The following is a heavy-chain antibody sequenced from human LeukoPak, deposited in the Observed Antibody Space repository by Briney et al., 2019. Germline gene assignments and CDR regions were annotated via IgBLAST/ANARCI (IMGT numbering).Heavy chain of an antibody. V-gene: IGHV4-31*03. J-gene: IGHJ5*02. CDR1: GGSVSTGGYY. CDR2: IYYSGST. CDR3: ARRGYSGYDSGWFDP. Sequence: SETLSLTCTVSGGSVSTGGYYWSWIRQHPEKSLEWIGYIYYSGSTYYNPSLKSRATISVDTSKNQFSLNLSSVTVADTAVYYCARRGYSGYDSGWFDPWGQGTLVTVSS. D-gene: IGHD5-12*01.